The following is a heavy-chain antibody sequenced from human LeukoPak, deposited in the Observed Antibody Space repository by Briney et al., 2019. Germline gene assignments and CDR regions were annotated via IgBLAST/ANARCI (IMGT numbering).Heavy chain of an antibody. D-gene: IGHD2-21*02. CDR1: AGTFSSYA. J-gene: IGHJ5*02. CDR3: ARGEGDYSWFDP. CDR2: IIPIFGTA. Sequence: ASVKVSCKASAGTFSSYAISWVRQDPGQGLEWMGGIIPIFGTANYAQKFQGRVTITADESTSTAYMELSSLRSEDTAVYYCARGEGDYSWFDPWGQGTLVTVSS. V-gene: IGHV1-69*13.